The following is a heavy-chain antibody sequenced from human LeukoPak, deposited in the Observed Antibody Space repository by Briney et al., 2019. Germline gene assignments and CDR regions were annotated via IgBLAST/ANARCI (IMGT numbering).Heavy chain of an antibody. CDR1: GGSISGYY. J-gene: IGHJ4*02. V-gene: IGHV4-59*01. D-gene: IGHD3-22*01. CDR2: IYYTGTT. CDR3: ARGHLSGYFVDY. Sequence: SETLSLTCTVSGGSISGYYWSWTRQPPGKGLEWIGYIYYTGTTNYNPSLKSRVTISVDMSKNQLSLKLTSVIAADTAVYYCARGHLSGYFVDYWGQGTLVTVSS.